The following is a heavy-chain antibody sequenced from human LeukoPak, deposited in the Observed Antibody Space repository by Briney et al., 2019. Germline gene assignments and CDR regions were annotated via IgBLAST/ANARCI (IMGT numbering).Heavy chain of an antibody. V-gene: IGHV3-33*01. Sequence: GGSLRLSCAASGFTFSSYGMHWVRQAPGKGLEWVAVIWYDGSNKYYADSVKGRFTISRDNAKNSLYLQMNSLRAEDTAVYYCARDGVYYDSSGYYSAFDIWGQGTMVTVSS. CDR2: IWYDGSNK. D-gene: IGHD3-22*01. CDR1: GFTFSSYG. CDR3: ARDGVYYDSSGYYSAFDI. J-gene: IGHJ3*02.